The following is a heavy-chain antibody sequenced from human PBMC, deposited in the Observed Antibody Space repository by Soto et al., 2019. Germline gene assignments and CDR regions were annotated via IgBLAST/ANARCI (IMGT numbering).Heavy chain of an antibody. CDR1: GFTFDDYA. J-gene: IGHJ5*02. Sequence: EVRLVESGGGLVQPGRSLRLSCAASGFTFDDYAMHWVRQAPGKGLEWVSGISWNSGSIGYADSVKGRFTISRDNAKNSLYLRMNSLRAEDTALYYCAKEGIAVAGPGAWGQGTLVTVSS. CDR2: ISWNSGSI. D-gene: IGHD6-19*01. CDR3: AKEGIAVAGPGA. V-gene: IGHV3-9*01.